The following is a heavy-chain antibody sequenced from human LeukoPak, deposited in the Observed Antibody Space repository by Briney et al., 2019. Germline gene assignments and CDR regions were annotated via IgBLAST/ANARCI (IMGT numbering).Heavy chain of an antibody. Sequence: GGSLRLSCAASGFARSSMNWVRQAPGKRLEWISYISGSDGSTYYGDSVKGRFTISRDSAKTSLYLQMNALRAEDTAIYYCVREISSGLTFDIWGQGTMVTVSS. D-gene: IGHD3/OR15-3a*01. CDR2: ISGSDGST. V-gene: IGHV3-48*03. J-gene: IGHJ3*02. CDR3: VREISSGLTFDI. CDR1: GFARSS.